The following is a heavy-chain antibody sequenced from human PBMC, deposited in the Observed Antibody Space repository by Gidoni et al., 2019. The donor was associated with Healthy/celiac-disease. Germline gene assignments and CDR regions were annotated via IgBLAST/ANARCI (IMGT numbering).Heavy chain of an antibody. D-gene: IGHD4-17*01. Sequence: QVQLQQWGAGLLKPSETLSLTCAVYGGSFSGYYWSWIRQPPGKGLEWIGEINHSGSTNYNPSLKSRVTISVDTSKNQFSLKLSSVTAADTAVYYCARYRTGSETDDYGDYPAVGGMDVWGQGTTVTVSS. CDR2: INHSGST. V-gene: IGHV4-34*01. CDR1: GGSFSGYY. CDR3: ARYRTGSETDDYGDYPAVGGMDV. J-gene: IGHJ6*02.